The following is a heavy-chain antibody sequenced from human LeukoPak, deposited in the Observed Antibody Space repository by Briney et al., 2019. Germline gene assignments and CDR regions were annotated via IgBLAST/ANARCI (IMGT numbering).Heavy chain of an antibody. CDR1: GYTFTNYG. CDR3: AGGIVGATPYDY. J-gene: IGHJ4*02. CDR2: ISAYNGNT. V-gene: IGHV1-18*01. D-gene: IGHD1-26*01. Sequence: ASVKVSCRASGYTFTNYGIAWVRQAPGQGLEWMGWISAYNGNTNYAQKLQGRVTMTTDTSTSTAYMELRSLRSDDTAVYYCAGGIVGATPYDYWGQGTLVTVPS.